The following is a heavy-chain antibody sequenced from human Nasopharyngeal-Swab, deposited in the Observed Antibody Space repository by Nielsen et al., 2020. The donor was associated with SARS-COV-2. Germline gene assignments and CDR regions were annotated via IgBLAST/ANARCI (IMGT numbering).Heavy chain of an antibody. CDR3: ARDGMRYCSGGSCPIGAFDI. D-gene: IGHD2-15*01. V-gene: IGHV3-53*01. CDR1: GFTVNSNY. Sequence: GESLKISCAASGFTVNSNYMSWVRQAPGKGLEWVSVIYSGGSTYYADSVKGRFTISRDNSKNTLYLQMNSLRAEDTAVYYCARDGMRYCSGGSCPIGAFDIWGQGTMVTVSS. CDR2: IYSGGST. J-gene: IGHJ3*02.